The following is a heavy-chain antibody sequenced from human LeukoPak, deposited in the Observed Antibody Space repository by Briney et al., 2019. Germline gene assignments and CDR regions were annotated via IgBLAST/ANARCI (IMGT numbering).Heavy chain of an antibody. CDR1: GFTFSDHY. J-gene: IGHJ1*01. CDR2: ARNKPKGYTT. Sequence: GRSLRLSCEVFGFTFSDHYMDCVRQAPGKGLEWVGRARNKPKGYTTVYAASVKGRFTISRDDSKDSLYLQMNSLKTDDTAVYYCATVEGNYGHWGQGTLVTVSS. V-gene: IGHV3-72*01. CDR3: ATVEGNYGH. D-gene: IGHD1-7*01.